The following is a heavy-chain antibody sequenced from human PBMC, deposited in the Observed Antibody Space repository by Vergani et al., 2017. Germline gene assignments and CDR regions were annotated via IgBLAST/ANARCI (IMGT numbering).Heavy chain of an antibody. CDR3: AKLVTRDAFDI. D-gene: IGHD2-21*02. CDR1: GFTFSSYA. V-gene: IGHV3-30*04. CDR2: ISYDGSNK. J-gene: IGHJ3*02. Sequence: AYLVQSGGGLVTPGGSLRLSCAASGFTFSSYAMHWVRQAPGKGLEWVAVISYDGSNKYYADSVKGRFTISRDNSKNTLYLQMNSLRAEDTAVYYCAKLVTRDAFDIWGQGTMVTVSS.